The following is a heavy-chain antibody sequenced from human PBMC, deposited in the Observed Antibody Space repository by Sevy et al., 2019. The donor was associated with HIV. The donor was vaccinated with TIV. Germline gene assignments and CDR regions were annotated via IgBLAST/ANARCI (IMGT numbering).Heavy chain of an antibody. CDR1: GFTFGNYG. J-gene: IGHJ6*03. V-gene: IGHV3-49*04. CDR3: TRELMSCDYKYYYMDV. D-gene: IGHD4-17*01. CDR2: IRSKIYGGTT. Sequence: GGSLRLSCRASGFTFGNYGMSWVRQAPGKGLEWVGFIRSKIYGGTTEYAATVGGRFTNSTHDSNRIAYLQMKGLKTGDTAVYHCTRELMSCDYKYYYMDVWGQGTTVTVSS.